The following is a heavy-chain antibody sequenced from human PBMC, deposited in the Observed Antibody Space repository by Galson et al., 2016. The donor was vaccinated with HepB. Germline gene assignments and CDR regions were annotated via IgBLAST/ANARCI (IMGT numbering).Heavy chain of an antibody. V-gene: IGHV4-39*01. Sequence: SETLSLTCNIPPNYSWGWIRQPPGKGHEWIGSINFRGNTFYNPSLASRVTISVNTSRNELSLRLTSVTASDTAVYYCARHRTGEFFNPSDSWGRGILVTVSS. CDR3: ARHRTGEFFNPSDS. CDR1: PNYS. D-gene: IGHD7-27*01. CDR2: INFRGNT. J-gene: IGHJ4*02.